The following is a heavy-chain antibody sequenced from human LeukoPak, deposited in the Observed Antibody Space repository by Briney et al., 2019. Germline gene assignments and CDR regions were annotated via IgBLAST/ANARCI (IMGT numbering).Heavy chain of an antibody. V-gene: IGHV3-23*01. CDR2: ISSSGAST. CDR3: VKGLPKWNDPYFDY. CDR1: GFTFSTYA. J-gene: IGHJ4*02. Sequence: PGGSLRLSCAASGFTFSTYAMTWVRQAPGKGPEWVSGISSSGASTYYTDSVKGRFTISRDNSKNTLYLQMNSLRAEDTAVYYCVKGLPKWNDPYFDYWGQGTLVTVSS. D-gene: IGHD1-1*01.